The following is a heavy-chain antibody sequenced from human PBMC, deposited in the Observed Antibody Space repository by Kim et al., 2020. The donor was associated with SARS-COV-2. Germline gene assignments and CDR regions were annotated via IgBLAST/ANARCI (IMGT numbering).Heavy chain of an antibody. CDR2: INHSGST. CDR1: GGSFSGYY. V-gene: IGHV4-34*01. CDR3: ARGKRGSSWYRNYYYYYGMDV. J-gene: IGHJ6*02. D-gene: IGHD6-13*01. Sequence: SETLSLTCAVYGGSFSGYYWSWIRQPPGKGLEWIGEINHSGSTNYNPSLKSRVTISVDTSKNQFSLKLSSVTAADTAVYYCARGKRGSSWYRNYYYYYGMDVWGQGTTVTVSS.